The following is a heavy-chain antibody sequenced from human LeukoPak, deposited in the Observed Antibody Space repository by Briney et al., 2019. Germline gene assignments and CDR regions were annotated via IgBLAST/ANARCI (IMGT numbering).Heavy chain of an antibody. J-gene: IGHJ4*02. Sequence: PGGSLRLSCAASGFTFSSYWMSWVRQAPGKGLEWVANIKQDGSEKDYVDSVKGRFIISRDNAKNSLYLQMNSLRAEDTAVYYCARDLVTTVTNYFDYWGQGTLVTVSS. CDR2: IKQDGSEK. CDR3: ARDLVTTVTNYFDY. D-gene: IGHD4-17*01. V-gene: IGHV3-7*01. CDR1: GFTFSSYW.